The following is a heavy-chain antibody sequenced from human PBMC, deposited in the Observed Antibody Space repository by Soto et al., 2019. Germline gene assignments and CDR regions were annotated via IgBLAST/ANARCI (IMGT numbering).Heavy chain of an antibody. J-gene: IGHJ4*02. Sequence: SETLSLTCTVSGGSIISGYWSWIRQPPGKGLEWIGYISYSGNTNYNPSLRSRVTMSVDTPKNQFSLRLSSVTTADTAVYYCAGLRGYAGSPIDYWGQGTLVTVSS. V-gene: IGHV4-59*01. CDR3: AGLRGYAGSPIDY. CDR1: GGSIISGY. CDR2: ISYSGNT. D-gene: IGHD2-15*01.